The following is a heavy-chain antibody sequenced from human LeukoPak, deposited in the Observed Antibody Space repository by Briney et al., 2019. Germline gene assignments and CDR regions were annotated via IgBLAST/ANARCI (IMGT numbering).Heavy chain of an antibody. J-gene: IGHJ4*02. CDR2: ISPDGSSV. Sequence: GGSLRLSCAASGFTFSSYWMHWVRQAPGKGLVWVSRISPDGSSVIYADSVKGRFTISRDNAKNTLYLQMNSLRADDTAVYYCANYGSVSYFAYWGQGTLVTVSS. V-gene: IGHV3-74*01. CDR3: ANYGSVSYFAY. D-gene: IGHD3-10*01. CDR1: GFTFSSYW.